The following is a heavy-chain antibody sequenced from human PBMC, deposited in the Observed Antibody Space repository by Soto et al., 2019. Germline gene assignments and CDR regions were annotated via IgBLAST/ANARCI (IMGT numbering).Heavy chain of an antibody. CDR2: MNPNSGNT. CDR3: ARVKFGAVADYYYYYYMDV. CDR1: GYTFTSYD. J-gene: IGHJ6*03. V-gene: IGHV1-8*01. Sequence: ASVKVSCKASGYTFTSYDINWVRQATGQGLEWMGWMNPNSGNTGYAQKFQGRVTMTRNTSISTAYMELSSLRSEDTAVYYCARVKFGAVADYYYYYYMDVWGKGTTVTVSS. D-gene: IGHD3-10*01.